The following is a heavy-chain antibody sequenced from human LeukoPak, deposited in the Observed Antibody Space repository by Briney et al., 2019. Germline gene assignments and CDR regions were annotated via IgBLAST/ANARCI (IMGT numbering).Heavy chain of an antibody. J-gene: IGHJ6*02. CDR3: ATSRPSYCSSRCALYGMDV. D-gene: IGHD2-2*01. CDR1: GYTLTELS. CDR2: FDPEDGET. V-gene: IGHV1-24*01. Sequence: GASVKVSCKVSGYTLTELSMHWVRQAPGKGLEWMGGFDPEDGETIYAQKFQGRVTMTEDTSTDTAYMELSSLRSEDTAVYYCATSRPSYCSSRCALYGMDVWGQGTTVTVSS.